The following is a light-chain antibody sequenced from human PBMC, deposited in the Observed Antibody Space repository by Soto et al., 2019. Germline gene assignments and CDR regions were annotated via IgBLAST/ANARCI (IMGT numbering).Light chain of an antibody. V-gene: IGKV1-5*03. CDR3: QQYNSYLFT. Sequence: DIQMTQSPSTLSASVGDRVTITCRASQSISSWLAWYQQKPGKAPKLLIYKASSLGSGVPSRFRGSGSGTEFTLTISSLQPDDFATYYCQQYNSYLFTFGPGTKVDIK. CDR2: KAS. J-gene: IGKJ3*01. CDR1: QSISSW.